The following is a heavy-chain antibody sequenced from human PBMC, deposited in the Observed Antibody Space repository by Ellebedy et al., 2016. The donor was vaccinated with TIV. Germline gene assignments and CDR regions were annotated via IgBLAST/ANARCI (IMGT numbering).Heavy chain of an antibody. CDR1: GGSFSGYY. CDR2: INHSGST. Sequence: SETLSLXXAVYGGSFSGYYWSWIRQPPGKGLEWIGEINHSGSTNYNPSLKSRVTISVDTSKNQFSLKLSSVTAADTAVYYCARGERSWFDPWGQGTLVTVSS. V-gene: IGHV4-34*01. CDR3: ARGERSWFDP. J-gene: IGHJ5*02.